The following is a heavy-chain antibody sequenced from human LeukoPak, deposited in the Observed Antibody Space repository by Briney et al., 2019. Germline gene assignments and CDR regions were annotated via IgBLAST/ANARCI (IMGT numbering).Heavy chain of an antibody. D-gene: IGHD6-13*01. J-gene: IGHJ5*02. CDR1: GFTFSDYH. Sequence: GGSLRLSCAASGFTFSDYHMSWIRQAPGKGLEWVSYISLSSTYTNYADSVKGRFTISRDDAKNSLYLQMNSLRAEDTAVYYCAKVPRQHDNWFDPWGQGTLVTVSS. CDR3: AKVPRQHDNWFDP. V-gene: IGHV3-11*06. CDR2: ISLSSTYT.